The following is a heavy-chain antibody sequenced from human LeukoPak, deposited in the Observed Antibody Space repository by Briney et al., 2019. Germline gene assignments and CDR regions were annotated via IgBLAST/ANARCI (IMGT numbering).Heavy chain of an antibody. D-gene: IGHD6-19*01. CDR1: GGSISSYY. J-gene: IGHJ4*02. V-gene: IGHV4-59*01. CDR3: ARVPSYSSGSPFDY. Sequence: PSETLSRTCTVSGGSISSYYWSWIRQPPGKGLEWIGYIYYSGSTNYNPSLKSRVTISVDTSKNQFSLKLSSVTAADTAVYYCARVPSYSSGSPFDYWGQGTLVTVSS. CDR2: IYYSGST.